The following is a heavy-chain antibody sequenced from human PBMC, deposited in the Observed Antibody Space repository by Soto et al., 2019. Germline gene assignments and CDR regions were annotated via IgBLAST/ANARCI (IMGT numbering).Heavy chain of an antibody. J-gene: IGHJ6*02. Sequence: ASGYGYTNFGRGWVRQETRQGLEWMGWISAYNGNTNYAQKFQGRVTMTTDTSTYTAYMELRSLTSDDTAKYYCAKNGQPPYYYYGMDVWGQGTTVTVSS. CDR3: AKNGQPPYYYYGMDV. CDR1: GYGYTNFG. D-gene: IGHD2-8*01. CDR2: ISAYNGNT. V-gene: IGHV1-18*01.